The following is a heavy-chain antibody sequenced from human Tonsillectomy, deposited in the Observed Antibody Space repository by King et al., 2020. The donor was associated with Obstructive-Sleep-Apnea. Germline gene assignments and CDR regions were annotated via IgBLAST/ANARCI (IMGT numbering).Heavy chain of an antibody. V-gene: IGHV6-1*01. CDR2: TYYRSKWYN. Sequence: QVQLQQSGPSLVKPSQTLSLTCAISGDSVSSNSAAWNWIRQSPSRGLEWLGRTYYRSKWYNDYAISVKSRITINPDTSKNHLSLQLTSVTPEDTAVNYCERQNIVAPGGLFDPWGQGPLATVSS. J-gene: IGHJ5*02. CDR3: ERQNIVAPGGLFDP. CDR1: GDSVSSNSAA. D-gene: IGHD5-12*01.